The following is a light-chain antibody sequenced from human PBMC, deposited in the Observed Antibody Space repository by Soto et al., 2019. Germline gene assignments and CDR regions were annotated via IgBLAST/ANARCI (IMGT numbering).Light chain of an antibody. J-gene: IGKJ3*01. CDR3: QQYYSTPPPN. CDR2: WAS. CDR1: QNILYRSTNKNY. Sequence: IVMTQSPDSLAVSLGERATINCKSSQNILYRSTNKNYLAWYQQKPGQPPKLLIYWASTRESGVPDRFSGSGSGTDFTLTISSLQAEDVAVYYCQQYYSTPPPNFGPGTRVDIK. V-gene: IGKV4-1*01.